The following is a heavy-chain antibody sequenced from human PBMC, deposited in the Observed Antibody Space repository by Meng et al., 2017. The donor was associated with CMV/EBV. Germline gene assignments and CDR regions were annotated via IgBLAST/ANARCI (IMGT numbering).Heavy chain of an antibody. CDR2: IYHSGST. Sequence: SETLSLTCTVSGYFISSGYYWGWIRQPPGKGLEWIGSIYHSGSTYYNPSLKSRVTISVDTSKNQFSLKLSSVTAADTAVYYCARVATGYSSSWAYGGMDVWGQGTTVTVSS. D-gene: IGHD6-13*01. V-gene: IGHV4-38-2*02. CDR3: ARVATGYSSSWAYGGMDV. J-gene: IGHJ6*02. CDR1: GYFISSGYY.